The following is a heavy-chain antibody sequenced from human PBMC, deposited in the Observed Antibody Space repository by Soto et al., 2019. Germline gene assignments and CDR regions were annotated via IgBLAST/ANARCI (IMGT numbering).Heavy chain of an antibody. CDR1: GFTFSNYW. CDR2: IKHDGSEK. V-gene: IGHV3-7*01. J-gene: IGHJ4*02. CDR3: ARDYLYCSGGRCYPNY. Sequence: EVQLVESGGTLVQPGGSLRLSCAASGFTFSNYWMTWVRQAPGKGLEWVANIKHDGSEKYYVDSVKGRFTISRDNAKNSLYLQMSSLRAEDTAVYYCARDYLYCSGGRCYPNYWGQGTLVTVSS. D-gene: IGHD2-15*01.